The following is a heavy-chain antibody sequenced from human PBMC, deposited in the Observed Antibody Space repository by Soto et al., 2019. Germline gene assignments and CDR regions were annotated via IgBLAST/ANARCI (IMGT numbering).Heavy chain of an antibody. V-gene: IGHV3-30-3*01. CDR2: ISYDGSNK. D-gene: IGHD1-26*01. CDR3: ARDEISGSYFDY. J-gene: IGHJ4*02. CDR1: GFTFSSYA. Sequence: PGGSLRLSCAASGFTFSSYAMHWVRQAPGKGLEWVAVISYDGSNKYYADSVKGRSTIARDNSKNTLYLQMTSLRAEDTAVYYCARDEISGSYFDYWGQGTLVTVSS.